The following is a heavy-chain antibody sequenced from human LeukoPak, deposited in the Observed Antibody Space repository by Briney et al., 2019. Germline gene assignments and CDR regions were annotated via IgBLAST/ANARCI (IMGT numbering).Heavy chain of an antibody. CDR2: ISYDGSNK. CDR3: ARQGVAFDY. Sequence: GGSLRLSCAACGFTFSSYAMHWVRQAPGKGLEWVAVISYDGSNKYYADSVKGRFTISRDNSKNTLYLQMNSLRAEDTAVYYCARQGVAFDYWGQGTLVTVSS. CDR1: GFTFSSYA. V-gene: IGHV3-30-3*01. J-gene: IGHJ4*02. D-gene: IGHD3-16*01.